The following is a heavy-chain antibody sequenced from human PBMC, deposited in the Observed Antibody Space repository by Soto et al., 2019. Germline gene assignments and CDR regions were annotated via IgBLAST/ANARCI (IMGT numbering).Heavy chain of an antibody. J-gene: IGHJ4*02. CDR1: GYSFTNND. V-gene: IGHV1-8*01. CDR2: MNPGSGDT. CDR3: ARDGTLYDSSAYYYLY. Sequence: ASVKVSCKASGYSFTNNDVTWVRQATGQGLEWMGWMNPGSGDTGYAQKFQGRVTMTRDISIATAYMVLSSLRSEDTAMYYCARDGTLYDSSAYYYLYWGQGTLVTVSS. D-gene: IGHD3-22*01.